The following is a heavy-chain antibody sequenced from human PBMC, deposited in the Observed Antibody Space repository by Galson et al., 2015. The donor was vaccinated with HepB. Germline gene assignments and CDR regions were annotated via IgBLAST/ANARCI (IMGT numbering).Heavy chain of an antibody. D-gene: IGHD3-10*01. CDR1: GFMFSDYS. CDR3: ARASGGAGNYYNWLDP. Sequence: SLRLSCAVSGFMFSDYSMNWVRQAPGKGLEWVSSIGSSRSYIYYADSVKGRFTISRDNAKNSLYLQMDTLRVEDTAVYYCARASGGAGNYYNWLDPWGQGTLVTVSS. V-gene: IGHV3-21*06. CDR2: IGSSRSYI. J-gene: IGHJ5*02.